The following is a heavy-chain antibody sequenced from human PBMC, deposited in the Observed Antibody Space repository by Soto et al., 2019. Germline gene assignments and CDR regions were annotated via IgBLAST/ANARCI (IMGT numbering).Heavy chain of an antibody. CDR3: ASTIRGREVKYFDA. D-gene: IGHD3-10*01. Sequence: SQTLSLTCAISGDSVSNNSVAWNWVRQSPSRGLKWLGRTYYRSKWHYDYAPSVRSRITINPDTSKNHFSLQLNSVSPEDAAVYYCASTIRGREVKYFDAWGQGTLVTVSS. V-gene: IGHV6-1*01. CDR1: GDSVSNNSVA. J-gene: IGHJ4*02. CDR2: TYYRSKWHY.